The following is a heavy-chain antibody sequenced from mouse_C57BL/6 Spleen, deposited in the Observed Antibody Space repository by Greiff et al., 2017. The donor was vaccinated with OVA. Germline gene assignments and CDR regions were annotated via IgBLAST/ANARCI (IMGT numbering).Heavy chain of an antibody. D-gene: IGHD1-1*01. CDR2: IDPETGGT. CDR1: GYTFTDYE. Sequence: VQLVESGAELVRPGASVTLSCKASGYTFTDYEMHWVKQTPVHGLEWIGAIDPETGGTAYNQKFKGKAILTADKSSSTAYMELRSLTSEDSAVYYCTAGSSYVYFDVWGTGTTVTVSS. V-gene: IGHV1-15*01. CDR3: TAGSSYVYFDV. J-gene: IGHJ1*03.